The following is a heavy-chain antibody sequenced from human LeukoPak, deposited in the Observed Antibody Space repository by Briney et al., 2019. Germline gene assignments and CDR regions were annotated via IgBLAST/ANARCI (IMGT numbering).Heavy chain of an antibody. V-gene: IGHV3-53*01. CDR3: ANGYSSTWYNY. J-gene: IGHJ4*02. CDR1: GFTVSSNY. CDR2: IYSGGST. D-gene: IGHD6-13*01. Sequence: GGSLRLSCAASGFTVSSNYMNWVRQAPGKGLEWVSVIYSGGSTYYADSVKGRFTISRDNSKNTLYLQMNSLRAEDTAVYYCANGYSSTWYNYWGQGTLVTVSS.